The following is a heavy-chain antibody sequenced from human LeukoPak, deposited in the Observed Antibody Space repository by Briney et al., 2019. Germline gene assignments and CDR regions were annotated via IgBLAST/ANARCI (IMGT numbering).Heavy chain of an antibody. V-gene: IGHV3-11*01. Sequence: GGSLRLSCAASGFTFSDYYMSWIRQAPGKGLEWVSYISSSGSTIYYADSVKGRFTISRDNAKNSLYLQMNSLRAEDTAVYYCARRTYYYDSSGYYRDYFDYWGQGTLVTVSS. CDR1: GFTFSDYY. CDR2: ISSSGSTI. CDR3: ARRTYYYDSSGYYRDYFDY. J-gene: IGHJ4*02. D-gene: IGHD3-22*01.